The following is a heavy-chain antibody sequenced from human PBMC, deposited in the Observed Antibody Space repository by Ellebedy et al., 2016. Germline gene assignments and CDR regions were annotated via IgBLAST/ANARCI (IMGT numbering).Heavy chain of an antibody. Sequence: GESLKISCAASGFTFSSYAMHWVRQAPGKGLEWVAVISYDGSNKYYADSVKGRFTISRDNSKNTLYLQMNSLRAEDTAVYYCARDGPTSIAAADYYYGMDVWGQGTTVTVSS. CDR1: GFTFSSYA. CDR2: ISYDGSNK. V-gene: IGHV3-30-3*01. CDR3: ARDGPTSIAAADYYYGMDV. J-gene: IGHJ6*02. D-gene: IGHD6-13*01.